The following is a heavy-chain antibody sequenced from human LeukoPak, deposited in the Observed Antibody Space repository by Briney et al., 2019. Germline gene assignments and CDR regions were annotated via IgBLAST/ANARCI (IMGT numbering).Heavy chain of an antibody. D-gene: IGHD4-11*01. Sequence: PGGSLRLSCAASGFTFSSYSMNWVRQAPGKGLEWVSSISSSSSYIYYADSVKGRFTISRDNAKNSLYLQMNSLRAEDTAVYYCAKDPKSTVTGLRWFDPWGQGTLVTVSS. CDR2: ISSSSSYI. CDR3: AKDPKSTVTGLRWFDP. CDR1: GFTFSSYS. V-gene: IGHV3-21*04. J-gene: IGHJ5*02.